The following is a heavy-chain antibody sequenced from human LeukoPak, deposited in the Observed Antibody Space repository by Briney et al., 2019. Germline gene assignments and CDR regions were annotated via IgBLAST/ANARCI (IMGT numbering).Heavy chain of an antibody. CDR2: IYYSGST. CDR3: ASTRYDYYDSSGDFDY. J-gene: IGHJ4*02. CDR1: GGSINSGGYY. Sequence: SQTLSLTGTVSGGSINSGGYYWSWIRQHPGKGLEWIGYIYYSGSTYYNPSLKSRVTISVDTSKNQFSLKLSSVTAADTAVYYCASTRYDYYDSSGDFDYWGQGTLVTVSS. V-gene: IGHV4-31*03. D-gene: IGHD3-22*01.